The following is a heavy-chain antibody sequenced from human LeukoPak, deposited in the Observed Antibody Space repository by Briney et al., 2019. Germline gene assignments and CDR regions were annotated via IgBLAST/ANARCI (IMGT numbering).Heavy chain of an antibody. V-gene: IGHV3-30-3*01. Sequence: GGSLRLSCAASGFTFRNYVIHWVRQAPGKGLEWVAVTSSDLNVKLYADSVKDRLTISRDNSRSTLYLQMNSLRPEDTAIYYCAREGYYGSGSPPSLYFDYWGQGTLVTVSS. J-gene: IGHJ4*02. D-gene: IGHD3-10*01. CDR1: GFTFRNYV. CDR2: TSSDLNVK. CDR3: AREGYYGSGSPPSLYFDY.